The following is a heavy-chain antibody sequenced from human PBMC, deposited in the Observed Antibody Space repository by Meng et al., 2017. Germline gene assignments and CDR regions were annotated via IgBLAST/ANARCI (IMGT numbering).Heavy chain of an antibody. D-gene: IGHD3-10*01. CDR3: ARAVVRDYYGSGSYYPDAFDI. CDR1: GGSISSGSYY. CDR2: IYTSGST. Sequence: SETLSLTCTVSGGSISSGSYYWSWIRQPAGKGLEWIGRIYTSGSTNYNPSLKSRVTISVDTSKNQFSLKLSSVTAADTAVYYCARAVVRDYYGSGSYYPDAFDIWGQGTMVTVSS. V-gene: IGHV4-61*02. J-gene: IGHJ3*02.